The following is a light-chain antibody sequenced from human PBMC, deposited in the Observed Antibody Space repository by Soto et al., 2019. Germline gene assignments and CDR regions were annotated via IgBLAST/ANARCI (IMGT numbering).Light chain of an antibody. CDR3: QQSYSPRT. V-gene: IGKV1-39*01. J-gene: IGKJ1*01. CDR1: QSIGYY. CDR2: AAS. Sequence: DIPMTQSPSSLSASVGDRLTIACRASQSIGYYLNWYQQKPGKAPQLLIYAASNLQSGVPSRFSGSGSGTDFTLTITSLQPEDFATYYCQQSYSPRTFGQGTKVDIK.